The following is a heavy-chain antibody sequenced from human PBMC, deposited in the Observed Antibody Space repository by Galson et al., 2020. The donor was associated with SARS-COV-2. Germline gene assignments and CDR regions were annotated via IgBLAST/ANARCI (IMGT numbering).Heavy chain of an antibody. CDR1: GYSISTGYY. CDR3: ARCGGISRVSSDF. J-gene: IGHJ4*02. D-gene: IGHD2-21*01. V-gene: IGHV4-38-2*01. Sequence: TLSDTCAESGYSISTGYYWGWIRQPPGNGLEWIGTINHSGDTYYNPSLQSRVTISVDTSKNQFSLKLSSVTAADTAFYYCARCGGISRVSSDFWGQGTLVTVSS. CDR2: INHSGDT.